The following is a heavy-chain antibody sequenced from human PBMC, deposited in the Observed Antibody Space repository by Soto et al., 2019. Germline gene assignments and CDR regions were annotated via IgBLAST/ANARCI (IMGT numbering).Heavy chain of an antibody. D-gene: IGHD1-20*01. CDR2: IYYSGST. V-gene: IGHV4-39*01. J-gene: IGHJ6*02. Sequence: ETLSLTCTVSGGSISSSSYYWGWIRQPPGKGLEWIESIYYSGSTYYNPSLKSRVTISVDTSKNQFSLKLSSVTAADTAVYYCATSPYKINYYGMDVWGQGTTVTVSS. CDR3: ATSPYKINYYGMDV. CDR1: GGSISSSSYY.